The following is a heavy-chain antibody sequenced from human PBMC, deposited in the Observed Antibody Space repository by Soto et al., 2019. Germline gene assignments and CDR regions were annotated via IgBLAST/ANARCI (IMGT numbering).Heavy chain of an antibody. J-gene: IGHJ5*02. Sequence: GGSLRLSCAASGFTFSSYAMHWVRQAPGKGLEWVAVISYDGSNKYYADSVKGRFTISRDNSKNTLYLQMNSLRAEDTAVYYCARDLSLPLVRWFDPWGQGTLVTVSS. D-gene: IGHD6-13*01. CDR2: ISYDGSNK. CDR1: GFTFSSYA. CDR3: ARDLSLPLVRWFDP. V-gene: IGHV3-30-3*01.